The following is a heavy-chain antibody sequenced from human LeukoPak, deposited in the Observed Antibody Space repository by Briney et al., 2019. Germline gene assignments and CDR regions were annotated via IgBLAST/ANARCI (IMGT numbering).Heavy chain of an antibody. V-gene: IGHV1-2*02. CDR3: ARALGYCSTSSCYPGGF. CDR1: GYTFTGYY. D-gene: IGHD2-15*01. J-gene: IGHJ4*02. Sequence: ASVKVSCKASGYTFTGYYMHWVRQAPGQGLEWMGWINPNSGGTNYAQKFQGRVTMTRDTSISTAYMELSRLRSDDTAVYYCARALGYCSTSSCYPGGFWGQGTLVTVSS. CDR2: INPNSGGT.